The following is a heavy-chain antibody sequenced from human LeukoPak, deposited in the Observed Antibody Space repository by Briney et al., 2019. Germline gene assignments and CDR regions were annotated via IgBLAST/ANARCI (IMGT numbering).Heavy chain of an antibody. CDR3: ARGRYCTATVCGGGDAFDI. J-gene: IGHJ3*02. D-gene: IGHD2-8*02. Sequence: SETLSLTCPVSGGSISTYYWSWLRQPAGKGLEWIGRIYSSATTNLNPSLKSRVTLSIDASKKQVSLRLSSVTAADTAVYYCARGRYCTATVCGGGDAFDIWGQGTVVIVSS. V-gene: IGHV4-4*07. CDR2: IYSSATT. CDR1: GGSISTYY.